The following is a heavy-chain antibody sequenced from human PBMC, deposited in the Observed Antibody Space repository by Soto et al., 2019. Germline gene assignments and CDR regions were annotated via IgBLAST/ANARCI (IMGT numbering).Heavy chain of an antibody. CDR3: ARVVPGAEAWFGP. Sequence: QVQLVQSGGEVKRPGASVKVSCKTSGYTFSNYGITWVRQAPGQPLEWLGWISLYSDGTNYAQKCQGRVSMNTDTSTTTAYMELRSLRSDDTAVYYCARVVPGAEAWFGPWGQGTLVTVSS. CDR2: ISLYSDGT. CDR1: GYTFSNYG. V-gene: IGHV1-18*01. J-gene: IGHJ5*02. D-gene: IGHD2-2*01.